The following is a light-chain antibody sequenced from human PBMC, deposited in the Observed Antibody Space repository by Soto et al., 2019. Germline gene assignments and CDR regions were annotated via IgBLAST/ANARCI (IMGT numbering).Light chain of an antibody. J-gene: IGKJ1*01. V-gene: IGKV1-39*01. Sequence: DIQMAQSPSSLSAFVGDRVTITCRASRTISTYLNWYQKKPGRAPRLLIHSASSLQSGIPSRFTGSGAATEFTHAISCLQPEDFATYYCQQSNSMPWTFDPGTEV. CDR1: RTISTY. CDR3: QQSNSMPWT. CDR2: SAS.